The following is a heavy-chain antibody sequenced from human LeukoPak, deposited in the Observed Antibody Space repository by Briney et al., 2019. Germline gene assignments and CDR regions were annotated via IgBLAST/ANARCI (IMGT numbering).Heavy chain of an antibody. V-gene: IGHV3-30*04. D-gene: IGHD3-10*01. Sequence: GGSLRLSCAASGFTFSSYAMHWVCQAPGKGLEWVAVISYDGSNKYYADSVKGRFTISRDNSKNTLYLQMNSLRAEDTAVYYCARVQGYYGSGSHFDYWGQGTLVTVSS. CDR1: GFTFSSYA. CDR3: ARVQGYYGSGSHFDY. J-gene: IGHJ4*02. CDR2: ISYDGSNK.